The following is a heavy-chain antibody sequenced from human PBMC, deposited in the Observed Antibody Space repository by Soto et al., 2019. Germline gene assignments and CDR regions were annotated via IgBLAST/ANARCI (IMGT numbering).Heavy chain of an antibody. Sequence: EVQLLESGGGLVQPGGSLRLSCAASGFTFGSYAMNWLRQAPGRGLECVSFISGSGRTTYYADSVKGRFTVSRDNSKNTLYLQMNSLRAEDTALYYCAKFRGPSYSYYSTDVWGKGTTVTVSS. CDR3: AKFRGPSYSYYSTDV. CDR1: GFTFGSYA. CDR2: ISGSGRTT. D-gene: IGHD3-16*01. J-gene: IGHJ6*03. V-gene: IGHV3-23*01.